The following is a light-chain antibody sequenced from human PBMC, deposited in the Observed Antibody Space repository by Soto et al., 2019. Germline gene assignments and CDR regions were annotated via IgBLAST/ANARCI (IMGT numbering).Light chain of an antibody. CDR1: QSFRGL. CDR2: DAY. CDR3: QKYDSAPRT. J-gene: IGKJ1*01. V-gene: IGKV3-11*01. Sequence: EVVLTQSPVTLSLSPGERATLSCRASQSFRGLLAWYQQKPGQAPRLLIYDAYNRATGIPPRFSGSGSGTDFTLTISSLEPEDVATYYCQKYDSAPRTFGQGTKVEIK.